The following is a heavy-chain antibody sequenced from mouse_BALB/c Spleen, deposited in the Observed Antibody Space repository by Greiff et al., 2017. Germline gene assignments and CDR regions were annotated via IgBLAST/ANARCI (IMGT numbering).Heavy chain of an antibody. V-gene: IGHV5-6-5*01. CDR2: ISSGGST. D-gene: IGHD1-1*01. CDR1: GFTFSSYA. Sequence: EVMLVESGGGLVKPGGSLKLSCAASGFTFSSYAMSWVRQTPEKRLEWVASISSGGSTYYPDSVKGRFTISGDNARNILYLQMSSLRSEDTAMYYCARGVTTVYYFDYWGQGTTLTVSS. J-gene: IGHJ2*01. CDR3: ARGVTTVYYFDY.